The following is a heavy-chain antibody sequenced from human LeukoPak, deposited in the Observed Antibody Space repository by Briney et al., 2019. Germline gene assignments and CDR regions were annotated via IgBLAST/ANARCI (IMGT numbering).Heavy chain of an antibody. CDR1: GFTFSNYA. D-gene: IGHD6-25*01. CDR2: IYSDGRT. J-gene: IGHJ4*02. Sequence: PGGSLRLSCVASGFTFSNYAMTWVRQAPGKGLEWVSVIYSDGRTYYADSVKGRFTISRDNSKNTLYLETNSLRAEDTAVYYCARASRLLDYWGQGTLVTASS. V-gene: IGHV3-53*01. CDR3: ARASRLLDY.